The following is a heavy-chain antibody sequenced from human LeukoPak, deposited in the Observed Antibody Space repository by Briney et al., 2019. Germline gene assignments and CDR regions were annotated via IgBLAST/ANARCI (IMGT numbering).Heavy chain of an antibody. CDR1: GASISDYY. J-gene: IGHJ4*02. CDR2: IHISGNT. D-gene: IGHD2-2*01. CDR3: ARAWSSSTFFDY. V-gene: IGHV4-4*07. Sequence: PSETLSLTCTVSGASISDYYWSWIRQPAGKGLEWIGRIHISGNTNYNSSLKSRVTMSADTSKNQFSLKLNSVTAADTAVYYCARAWSSSTFFDYWGQGTLVTVSS.